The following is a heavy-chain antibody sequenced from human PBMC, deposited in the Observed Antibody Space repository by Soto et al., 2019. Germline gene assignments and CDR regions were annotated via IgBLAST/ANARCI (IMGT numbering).Heavy chain of an antibody. Sequence: GGSLRLSCAASGFTFSSYAMHWVRQAPGKGLEWVSVITDNGGTTFYADSVQGRLTISRDNSKNTLFLQMNSLRVEDTAEYYCAIGSSSYYYMYVWGKGTTVTVSS. J-gene: IGHJ6*03. CDR3: AIGSSSYYYMYV. CDR2: ITDNGGTT. CDR1: GFTFSSYA. D-gene: IGHD6-6*01. V-gene: IGHV3-23*01.